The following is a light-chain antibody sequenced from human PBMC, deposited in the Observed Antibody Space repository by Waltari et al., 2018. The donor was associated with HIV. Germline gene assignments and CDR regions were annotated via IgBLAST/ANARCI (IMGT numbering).Light chain of an antibody. CDR3: QQYNNWPPG. J-gene: IGKJ1*01. V-gene: IGKV3-15*01. Sequence: EIVMTQSPATLSVSPGERATLSCRASQSVSSDLAWYQQKPGQAPRLLIYGASTGANGLPARFSGSGSGTEFTLTISGLQSEDFAVYYCQQYNNWPPGFGQGTKVEFK. CDR1: QSVSSD. CDR2: GAS.